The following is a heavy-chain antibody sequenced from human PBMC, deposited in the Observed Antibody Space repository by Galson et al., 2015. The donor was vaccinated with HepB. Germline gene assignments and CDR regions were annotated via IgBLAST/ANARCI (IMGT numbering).Heavy chain of an antibody. Sequence: LRLSCAASGFTFSSYAMSWVRQAPGKGLEWVSAISGSGGSTYYADSVKGRFTISRDNSKNTLYLQMNSLRAEDTAVYYCAKAGRVRYCSSTSCSWNYWGQGTLVTVSS. D-gene: IGHD2-2*01. CDR1: GFTFSSYA. CDR3: AKAGRVRYCSSTSCSWNY. CDR2: ISGSGGST. J-gene: IGHJ4*02. V-gene: IGHV3-23*01.